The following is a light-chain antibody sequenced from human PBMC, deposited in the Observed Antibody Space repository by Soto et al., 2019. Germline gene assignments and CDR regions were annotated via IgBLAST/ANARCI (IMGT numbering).Light chain of an antibody. CDR3: RQRSIWPRNT. CDR2: DIS. J-gene: IGKJ2*01. Sequence: EIVLTQSPATLCLSPGARATLSCRASYTVPSYLAWYQQKPGQAPRLLIYDISNRATGIPARFSGSGSGTDFALTISGVEPEDSATYYCRQRSIWPRNTFGQGTKLEI. CDR1: YTVPSY. V-gene: IGKV3-11*01.